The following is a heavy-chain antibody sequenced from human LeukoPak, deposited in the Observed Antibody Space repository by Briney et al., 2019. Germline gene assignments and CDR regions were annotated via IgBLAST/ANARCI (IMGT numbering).Heavy chain of an antibody. D-gene: IGHD1-26*01. J-gene: IGHJ4*02. CDR3: ARDGGRREDY. CDR1: GFTFSSYW. CDR2: INPAGSDK. V-gene: IGHV3-7*03. Sequence: GGSLRLSCAASGFTFSSYWMTWVRQAPGKGLEWVANINPAGSDKYYVDSVRGRFAISKDNAKNSLYLQMNNLRAEDTAVYYCARDGGRREDYWGQGALVTVSS.